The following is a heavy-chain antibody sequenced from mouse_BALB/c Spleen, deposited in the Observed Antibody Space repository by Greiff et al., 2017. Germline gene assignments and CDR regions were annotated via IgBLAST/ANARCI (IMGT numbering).Heavy chain of an antibody. CDR3: IAITTASDYAMDY. CDR1: GFNIKDYY. Sequence: VQLQQSGAELVRPGASVKLSCTASGFNIKDYYMHWVKQRPEQGLEWIGWIDPENGDTEYAPKFQGKATMTADKSSTAAYLQLSSLTSEDTAVYCCIAITTASDYAMDYWGQGTSVTVSS. J-gene: IGHJ4*01. V-gene: IGHV14-4*02. CDR2: IDPENGDT. D-gene: IGHD1-2*01.